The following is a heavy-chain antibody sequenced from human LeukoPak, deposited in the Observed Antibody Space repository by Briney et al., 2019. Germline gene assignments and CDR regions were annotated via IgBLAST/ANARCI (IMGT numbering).Heavy chain of an antibody. CDR3: AGADDYGDNLYYFDY. Sequence: SETLSLTCTVSGGSISSSSYYWGWIRQPPGKGLEWIGSIYYSGSTYYNPSLKSRVTISVDTSKNQFSLKLSSVTAADTAVYYCAGADDYGDNLYYFDYWGQGTQVTVSS. V-gene: IGHV4-39*01. CDR1: GGSISSSSYY. J-gene: IGHJ4*02. D-gene: IGHD4-17*01. CDR2: IYYSGST.